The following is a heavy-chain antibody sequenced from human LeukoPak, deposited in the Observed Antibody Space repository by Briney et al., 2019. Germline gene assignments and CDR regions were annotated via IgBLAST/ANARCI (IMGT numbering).Heavy chain of an antibody. CDR1: GDSISSGSYY. Sequence: PSETLSLTCTDSGDSISSGSYYCSWIRQPAGKGLEWIGRIYTSGSTNYNPSLKSRVTISVDTSKNQFSLKLRSVTAADTAVYYCAGNCYGSGSYYSEDRYWGQGTLVTVSS. CDR3: AGNCYGSGSYYSEDRY. CDR2: IYTSGST. D-gene: IGHD3-10*01. V-gene: IGHV4-61*02. J-gene: IGHJ4*02.